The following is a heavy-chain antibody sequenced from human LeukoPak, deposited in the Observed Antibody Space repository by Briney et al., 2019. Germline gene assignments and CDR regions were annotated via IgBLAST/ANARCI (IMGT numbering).Heavy chain of an antibody. Sequence: QPGGSLRLSCAASGFTFSDCYMSWIRQAPGKGLEWVSYISGSSSSTNYADSVKGRFTISRDNAKNSLYLQMNSLRAEDTAVYYCARDQGENYDSSGYYPYWGQGTLVTVSS. V-gene: IGHV3-11*06. CDR1: GFTFSDCY. D-gene: IGHD3-22*01. J-gene: IGHJ4*02. CDR3: ARDQGENYDSSGYYPY. CDR2: ISGSSSST.